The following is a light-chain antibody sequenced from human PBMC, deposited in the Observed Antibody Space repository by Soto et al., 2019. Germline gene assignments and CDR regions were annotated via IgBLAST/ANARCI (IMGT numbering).Light chain of an antibody. CDR2: EVS. CDR3: SSYAGSNNYV. Sequence: QSALTQPPSASVSPGQSVTISCTGTSSDVGGYNYVSWYQQHSGKAPKLMIYEVSKRPSGVPDRFSGSKSGNTASLIVSGLQAEDEADYYCSSYAGSNNYVFGTGTKVTVL. J-gene: IGLJ1*01. CDR1: SSDVGGYNY. V-gene: IGLV2-8*01.